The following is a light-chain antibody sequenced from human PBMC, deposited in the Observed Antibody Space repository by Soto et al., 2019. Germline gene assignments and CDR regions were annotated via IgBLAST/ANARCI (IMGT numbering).Light chain of an antibody. V-gene: IGKV1-13*02. Sequence: IQLTQSPASLSASVGERVTITRRASQDIRGALAWYQQSPGEAPQLLIYDASTLESGVPSRFSGSSSGTHFTLTISSLQPEDFATYYCQQFLSYPLTFGQGTRLEI. J-gene: IGKJ5*01. CDR2: DAS. CDR1: QDIRGA. CDR3: QQFLSYPLT.